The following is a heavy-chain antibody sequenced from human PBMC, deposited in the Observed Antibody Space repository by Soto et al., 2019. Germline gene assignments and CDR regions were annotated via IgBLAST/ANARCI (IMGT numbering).Heavy chain of an antibody. CDR1: GFCLWSYS. Sequence: GSLRLSCVASGFCLWSYSMGWVRQAPGKGLEWVSRIDGSTFYADSVKGRFTISRDTSKNTVYLQMNSLSAEDTAVYYCAKDGGVPGRPDSFDYWGQGTLVTVSS. CDR2: IDGST. V-gene: IGHV3-23*01. D-gene: IGHD6-6*01. J-gene: IGHJ4*01. CDR3: AKDGGVPGRPDSFDY.